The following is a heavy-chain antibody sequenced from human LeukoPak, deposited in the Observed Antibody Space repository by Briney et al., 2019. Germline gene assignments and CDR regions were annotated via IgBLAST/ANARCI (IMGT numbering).Heavy chain of an antibody. V-gene: IGHV1-2*02. D-gene: IGHD4-23*01. CDR3: ARVGPGTVVTGNYDY. J-gene: IGHJ4*02. CDR1: GYTFTGYY. CDR2: INPNSGGT. Sequence: ASVKVSCKASGYTFTGYYMQWVRQAPGQGLEWMGWINPNSGGTNYAQKFQGRVTMTRDTSISTAYMELSRLRSEDTAVYYCARVGPGTVVTGNYDYWGQGTLVTVSS.